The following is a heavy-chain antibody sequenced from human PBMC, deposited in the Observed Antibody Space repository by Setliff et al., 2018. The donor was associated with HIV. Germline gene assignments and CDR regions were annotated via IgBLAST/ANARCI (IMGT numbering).Heavy chain of an antibody. J-gene: IGHJ5*02. Sequence: ASVKVSCKASGYTFNDNYIHWVRQAPGQGLEWMGRISPDIGDTNYAQMFHGRVTMTRDTSISTAYMELSSLKSDDTAVYYCARGADHFDASGYYSFFDPWGQGTLVTVSS. V-gene: IGHV1-2*06. D-gene: IGHD5-12*01. CDR2: ISPDIGDT. CDR3: ARGADHFDASGYYSFFDP. CDR1: GYTFNDNY.